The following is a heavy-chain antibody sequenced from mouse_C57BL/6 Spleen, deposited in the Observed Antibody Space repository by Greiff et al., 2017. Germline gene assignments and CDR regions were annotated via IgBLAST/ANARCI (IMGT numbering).Heavy chain of an antibody. D-gene: IGHD2-4*01. J-gene: IGHJ2*01. CDR3: ARGDYHDY. V-gene: IGHV1-42*01. CDR2: INPSTGGT. Sequence: VQLQQSGPELVKPGASVKISCKASGYSFTGYYMNWVKQSPEKSLEWIGEINPSTGGTTYNQKFKAKATLTVDKSSSTAYMQLKSLTSEDSAVYYCARGDYHDYWGQGTTLTVSS. CDR1: GYSFTGYY.